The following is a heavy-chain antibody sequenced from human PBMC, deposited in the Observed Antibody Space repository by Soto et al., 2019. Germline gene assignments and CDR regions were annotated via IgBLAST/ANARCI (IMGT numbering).Heavy chain of an antibody. CDR2: IYYSGST. CDR1: GGSISSYY. Sequence: KPSETLSLTCTVSGGSISSYYWSWIRQPPGKGLEWIGYIYYSGSTNYNPSLKSRVTISVDTSKNQFSLNLNSVTAADTAVYYCARHEADHLYYFDYWGQGTLVTVSS. D-gene: IGHD3-3*02. CDR3: ARHEADHLYYFDY. V-gene: IGHV4-59*08. J-gene: IGHJ4*02.